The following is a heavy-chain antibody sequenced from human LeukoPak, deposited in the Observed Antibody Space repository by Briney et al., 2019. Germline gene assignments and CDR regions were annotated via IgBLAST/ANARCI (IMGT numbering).Heavy chain of an antibody. V-gene: IGHV3-21*01. CDR3: ARDPRPYSSGWYYFDY. CDR1: GFTFSSYS. CDR2: ISSSSSYI. D-gene: IGHD6-19*01. J-gene: IGHJ4*02. Sequence: GGSLRLSCAASGFTFSSYSMNWVRQAPGKGLEWVSSISSSSSYIYYADSVKGRFTISRDNAKNSLYLQMNSLRAEDTAVYYCARDPRPYSSGWYYFDYWGQGTLVTVSS.